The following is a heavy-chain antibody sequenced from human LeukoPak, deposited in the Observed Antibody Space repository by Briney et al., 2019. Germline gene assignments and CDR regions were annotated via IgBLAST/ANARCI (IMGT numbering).Heavy chain of an antibody. CDR2: ISAYNGNT. CDR3: VIERKTAYDILTGGDFDY. V-gene: IGHV1-18*01. J-gene: IGHJ4*02. D-gene: IGHD3-9*01. Sequence: ASVKVSCKASGYTFTSYGSSWVRQAPGQGLEWMGWISAYNGNTNYAQKLQGRVTMPTDTSTSTAYMELRSLRSDDTAVYYCVIERKTAYDILTGGDFDYWGQGTLVTVSS. CDR1: GYTFTSYG.